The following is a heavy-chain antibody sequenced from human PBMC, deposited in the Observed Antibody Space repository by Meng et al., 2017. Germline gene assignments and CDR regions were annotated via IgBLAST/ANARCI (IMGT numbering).Heavy chain of an antibody. V-gene: IGHV4-31*03. Sequence: QVQLQESGPGLVKPSQTLSLTCTFSGGSINSDDYYWSWIRQHPGKGLEWIGFIYYSGSTYYNPSLKSRVSISVDTSKNQFSLKVTSVTAADTAVYYCARGDYDGLAYWGQGTLVTVSS. CDR2: IYYSGST. CDR1: GGSINSDDYY. CDR3: ARGDYDGLAY. J-gene: IGHJ4*02. D-gene: IGHD4-17*01.